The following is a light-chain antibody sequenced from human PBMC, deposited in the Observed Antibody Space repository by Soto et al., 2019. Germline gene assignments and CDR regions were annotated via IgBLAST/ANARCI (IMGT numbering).Light chain of an antibody. Sequence: EIVMTQSPVTLSVSPGETANLSCRASQTVTSNLAWYQQKPGLSPRLLLSGASTRATGIPARFSGSGSGTEFTLTISRLQSEDLAVYYCQQYNDWPRTFGQGTKVEI. V-gene: IGKV3-15*01. CDR3: QQYNDWPRT. CDR1: QTVTSN. J-gene: IGKJ1*01. CDR2: GAS.